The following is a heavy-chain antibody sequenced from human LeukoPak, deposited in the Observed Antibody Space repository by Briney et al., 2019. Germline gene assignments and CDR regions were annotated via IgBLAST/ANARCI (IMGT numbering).Heavy chain of an antibody. D-gene: IGHD1-26*01. Sequence: PSETLSLTCAVYGGSFSGYYWSWIRQPPGKGLEWIGEINHSGSTNYNPSLKSRVTISVDTSKNQFSLKLSSVTAADTAVYYCARHPRLSGSYALRFGIWFDPWGQGTLVTVSS. CDR1: GGSFSGYY. V-gene: IGHV4-34*01. CDR3: ARHPRLSGSYALRFGIWFDP. J-gene: IGHJ5*02. CDR2: INHSGST.